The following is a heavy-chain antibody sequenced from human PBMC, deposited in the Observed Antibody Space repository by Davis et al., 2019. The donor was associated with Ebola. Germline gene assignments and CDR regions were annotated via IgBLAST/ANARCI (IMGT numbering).Heavy chain of an antibody. J-gene: IGHJ4*02. D-gene: IGHD2-21*01. CDR3: AREGRGVILDY. CDR2: INSGGRT. V-gene: IGHV3-66*01. Sequence: GGSLRLSCAASGFAVSSNDMTWVRQAPGKGLDWVSVINSGGRTYYADSVKGRFTISRDNSKNTLYLQMNSLGAEETALYYWAREGRGVILDYWGQGTLVTVSS. CDR1: GFAVSSND.